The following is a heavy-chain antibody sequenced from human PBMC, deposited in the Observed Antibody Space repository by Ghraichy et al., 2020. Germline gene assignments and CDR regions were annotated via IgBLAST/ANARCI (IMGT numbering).Heavy chain of an antibody. D-gene: IGHD5-18*01. J-gene: IGHJ4*02. Sequence: TLSLTCTVSGGSISSGGYYWSWIRQHPGKGLEWIGYIYYSGSTYYNPSLKSRVTISVDTSKNQFSLKLSSVTAADTAVYYCAREVDTAMVYYFDYWGQGTLVTVSS. CDR1: GGSISSGGYY. V-gene: IGHV4-31*03. CDR3: AREVDTAMVYYFDY. CDR2: IYYSGST.